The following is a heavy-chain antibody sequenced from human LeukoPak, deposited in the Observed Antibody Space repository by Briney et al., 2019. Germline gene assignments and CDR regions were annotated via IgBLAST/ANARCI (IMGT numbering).Heavy chain of an antibody. D-gene: IGHD1-1*01. Sequence: SETPSLTCAVYGGSFSGYYWSWIRQPPGKGLEWIGEINHSGSTNYNPSLKSRVTISVDTSKNQFSLKLSSVTAADTAVYYCARGRSWNETFDYWGQGTLVTVSS. CDR1: GGSFSGYY. J-gene: IGHJ4*02. CDR3: ARGRSWNETFDY. CDR2: INHSGST. V-gene: IGHV4-34*01.